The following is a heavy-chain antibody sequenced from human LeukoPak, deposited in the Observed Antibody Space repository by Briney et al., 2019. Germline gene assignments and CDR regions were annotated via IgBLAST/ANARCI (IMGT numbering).Heavy chain of an antibody. CDR3: ARESSSLHYFDY. V-gene: IGHV1-69*04. D-gene: IGHD6-13*01. CDR2: TIPILGIA. CDR1: GGTFSSYT. Sequence: SVKVSCKASGGTFSSYTISWVRQAPGQGLEWMGRTIPILGIANYAQKFQGRVTITVDKSTSTAYMELSSLRSEETAVYYCARESSSLHYFDYWGQGTLVTVSS. J-gene: IGHJ4*02.